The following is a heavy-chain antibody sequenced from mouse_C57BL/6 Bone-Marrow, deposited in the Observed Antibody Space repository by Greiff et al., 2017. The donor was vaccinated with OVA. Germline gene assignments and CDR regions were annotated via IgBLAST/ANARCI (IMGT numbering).Heavy chain of an antibody. Sequence: EVQLVESEGGLVQPGSSMKLSCTASGFTFSDYYMAWVRQVPEKGLEWVANINYDGSSTYYLDSLKSRFIISRDNAKNILYLQMSSLKSEDTATYYCARDYYYGSRGAMDYWGQGTSVTVSS. CDR3: ARDYYYGSRGAMDY. V-gene: IGHV5-16*01. J-gene: IGHJ4*01. CDR1: GFTFSDYY. CDR2: INYDGSST. D-gene: IGHD1-1*01.